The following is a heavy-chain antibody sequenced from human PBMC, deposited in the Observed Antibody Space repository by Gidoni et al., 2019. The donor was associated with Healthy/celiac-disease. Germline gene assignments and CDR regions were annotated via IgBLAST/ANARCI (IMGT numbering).Heavy chain of an antibody. Sequence: SYAMSWVRQAPGKGLEWVSAISGSGGSTYYADSVKGRFTISRDNSKNTLYLQMNSLRAEDTAVSYCAKDGLIGCSGGSCYPTNWFDPWGQGTLVTVSS. CDR3: AKDGLIGCSGGSCYPTNWFDP. CDR1: SYA. J-gene: IGHJ5*02. CDR2: ISGSGGST. V-gene: IGHV3-23*01. D-gene: IGHD2-15*01.